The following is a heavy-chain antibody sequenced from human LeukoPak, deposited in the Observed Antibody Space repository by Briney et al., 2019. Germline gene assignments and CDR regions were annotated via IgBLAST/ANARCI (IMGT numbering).Heavy chain of an antibody. D-gene: IGHD1-26*01. CDR1: GGSFSGYY. Sequence: PSETLSLTCAVYGGSFSGYYWSWIRQHPGKGLEWIGEINHSGSTNYNPSLKSRVTISVDTSKNQFSLKLSSVTAADTAVYYCARPQYSGSYARGPAGRGGAFDIWGQGTMVTVSS. CDR3: ARPQYSGSYARGPAGRGGAFDI. CDR2: INHSGST. V-gene: IGHV4-34*01. J-gene: IGHJ3*02.